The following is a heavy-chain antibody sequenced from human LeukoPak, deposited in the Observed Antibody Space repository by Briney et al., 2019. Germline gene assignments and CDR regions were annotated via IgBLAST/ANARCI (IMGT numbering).Heavy chain of an antibody. CDR2: FDPEDGET. J-gene: IGHJ5*02. Sequence: ASVKVSCKVSGYTLTELSMHWVRQAPGKGLEWMGGFDPEDGETIYAQKFQGRVTMTEDTSTGTAYMELSSLRSEDTTVYYCATDGRSSGWYNWFDPWGQGTLVTVSS. CDR3: ATDGRSSGWYNWFDP. CDR1: GYTLTELS. D-gene: IGHD6-19*01. V-gene: IGHV1-24*01.